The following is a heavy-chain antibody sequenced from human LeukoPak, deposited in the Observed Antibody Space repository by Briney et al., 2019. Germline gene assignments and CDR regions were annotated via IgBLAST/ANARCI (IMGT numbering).Heavy chain of an antibody. CDR1: GFTFSSYA. Sequence: GGSLRLSCAASGFTFSSYAMSWVRQAPGKGLEWVSVISGSGGATYYADSVKGRFTISRDNSKNTLYLQMNSLRAEDTAVYYCASSRGSSWEYFDYWGQGTLVTVSS. V-gene: IGHV3-23*01. CDR3: ASSRGSSWEYFDY. CDR2: ISGSGGAT. J-gene: IGHJ4*02. D-gene: IGHD6-13*01.